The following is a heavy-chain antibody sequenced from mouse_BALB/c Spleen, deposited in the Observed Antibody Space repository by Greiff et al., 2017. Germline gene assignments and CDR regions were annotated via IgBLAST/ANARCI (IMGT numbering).Heavy chain of an antibody. CDR3: ARKGNFFYAMDY. CDR1: GFSLTSYG. V-gene: IGHV2-2*02. J-gene: IGHJ4*01. CDR2: IWSGGST. Sequence: VKLMESGPGLVQPSQSLSITCTVSGFSLTSYGVHWVRQSPGKGLEWLGVIWSGGSTDYNAAFISRLSISKDNSKSQVFFKMNSLQANDTAIYYCARKGNFFYAMDYWGQGTSVTVSS.